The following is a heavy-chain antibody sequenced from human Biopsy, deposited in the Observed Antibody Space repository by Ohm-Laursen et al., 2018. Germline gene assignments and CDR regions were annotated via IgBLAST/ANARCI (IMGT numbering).Heavy chain of an antibody. D-gene: IGHD4-11*01. CDR3: ARDSGLLNYGNFKYYHYYGMDV. CDR1: GDSVTKYY. J-gene: IGHJ6*02. CDR2: IYYSVMT. Sequence: SETLSLTCTVSGDSVTKYYWSWIRQPPGKGLEWIGHIYYSVMTNYNPSLQSRVSISVDTSRNQVSLTLSSVTAAATAVYYSARDSGLLNYGNFKYYHYYGMDVWGQGTKVTVSS. V-gene: IGHV4-59*02.